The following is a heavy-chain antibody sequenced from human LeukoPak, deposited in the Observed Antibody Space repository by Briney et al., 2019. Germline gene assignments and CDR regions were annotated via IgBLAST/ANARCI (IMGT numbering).Heavy chain of an antibody. CDR3: ARPQLGGYYFDY. J-gene: IGHJ4*02. CDR2: IYPGDSDT. V-gene: IGHV5-51*01. Sequence: GESLKTSFKGSEYLFTTYWIDWVRQMPGKGLEWMGCIYPGDSDTRYTPSFQGQVTISAVKSISTVYLQWSGLKASDTAIYYCARPQLGGYYFDYWGQGTLVTVSS. D-gene: IGHD3-16*01. CDR1: EYLFTTYW.